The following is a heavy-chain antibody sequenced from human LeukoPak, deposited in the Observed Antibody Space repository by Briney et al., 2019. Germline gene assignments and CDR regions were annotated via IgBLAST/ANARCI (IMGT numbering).Heavy chain of an antibody. Sequence: GGSLRLSCSAPGFTFSSYAMHWVRQAPGKGLEYVSAISSNGGSTYYADSVKGRFTISRDNSKDTLYLQMSSLRAEDTAVYYCVKXLXATMVREPAYWGQGTLVTVSS. D-gene: IGHD3-10*01. CDR3: VKXLXATMVREPAY. J-gene: IGHJ4*02. CDR2: ISSNGGST. CDR1: GFTFSSYA. V-gene: IGHV3-64D*06.